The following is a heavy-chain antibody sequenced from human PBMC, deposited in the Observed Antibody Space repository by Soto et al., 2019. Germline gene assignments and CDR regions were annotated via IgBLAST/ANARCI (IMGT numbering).Heavy chain of an antibody. V-gene: IGHV3-23*01. CDR2: ISGSGGST. CDR3: AKDCNPSDYYDSSGYYFDY. J-gene: IGHJ4*02. CDR1: GFTFSSYA. D-gene: IGHD3-22*01. Sequence: GESLKISCAASGFTFSSYAMSWVRQAPGKGLEWVSAISGSGGSTYYADSVKGRFTISRDNSKNTLYLQMNSLRAEDTAVYYCAKDCNPSDYYDSSGYYFDYWGQGTLVTVSS.